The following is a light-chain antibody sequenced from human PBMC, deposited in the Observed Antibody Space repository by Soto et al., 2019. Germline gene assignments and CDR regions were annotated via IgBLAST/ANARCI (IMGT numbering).Light chain of an antibody. CDR1: QSVSSSS. Sequence: ETVLTQSPGTLSLSPGERATLSCRASQSVSSSSLAWYQQRPGQAPRLLIYGTSSRATGIPDRFSGSGSGTDFTLTISRLEPEDFAVYFCQRYGSSPLITFGQGTRWRLN. J-gene: IGKJ5*01. V-gene: IGKV3-20*01. CDR3: QRYGSSPLIT. CDR2: GTS.